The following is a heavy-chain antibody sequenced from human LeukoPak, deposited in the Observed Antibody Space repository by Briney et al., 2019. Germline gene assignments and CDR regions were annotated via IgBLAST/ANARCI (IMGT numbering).Heavy chain of an antibody. CDR1: GFTFSSYA. Sequence: GGSLRLSCAASGFTFSSYAMSWVRQAPGKGLERVSAISGSGGSTYYADSVKGRFTISRDNSKNTLYLQMNSLRAEDTAVYYCAKEKLDYSNIRYFDYWGQGTLVTVSS. V-gene: IGHV3-23*01. CDR2: ISGSGGST. CDR3: AKEKLDYSNIRYFDY. J-gene: IGHJ4*02. D-gene: IGHD4-11*01.